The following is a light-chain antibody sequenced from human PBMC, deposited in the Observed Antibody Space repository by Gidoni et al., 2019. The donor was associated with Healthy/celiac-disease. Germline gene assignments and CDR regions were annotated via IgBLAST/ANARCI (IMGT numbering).Light chain of an antibody. J-gene: IGKJ1*01. CDR2: GAS. V-gene: IGKV3-15*01. Sequence: EIVMTQSPATLSVSPGERATLSCSASKSVSSNLAWYQQKPGQAPRLLIYGASTRATGIPARFSGSGSGTEFTLTISSLQSEYFAVYYCQQYNNWPPMTFGQGTKVEIK. CDR1: KSVSSN. CDR3: QQYNNWPPMT.